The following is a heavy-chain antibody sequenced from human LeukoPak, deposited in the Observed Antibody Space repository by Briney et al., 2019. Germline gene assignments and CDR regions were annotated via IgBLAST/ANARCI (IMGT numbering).Heavy chain of an antibody. Sequence: SETLSLTCAVYGGSFSGYYWSWIRQPPGKGLERIGEINHSGSTNYNPSLKSRVTISVDTSKNQFSLKLSSVTAADTAVYYCARVFADIVVVVAATSYYYYMDVWGKGTTVTVSS. CDR3: ARVFADIVVVVAATSYYYYMDV. CDR2: INHSGST. J-gene: IGHJ6*03. CDR1: GGSFSGYY. V-gene: IGHV4-34*01. D-gene: IGHD2-15*01.